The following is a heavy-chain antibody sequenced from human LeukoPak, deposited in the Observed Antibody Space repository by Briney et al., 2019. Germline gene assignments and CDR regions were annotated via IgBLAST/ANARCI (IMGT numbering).Heavy chain of an antibody. V-gene: IGHV6-1*01. CDR1: GDSVSSNSAA. J-gene: IGHJ4*02. CDR2: TNYKSKWYN. CDR3: ARGWMMSGFDY. Sequence: SQTLSLTCAISGDSVSSNSAAWNRIRQSPSGGLEWLGRTNYKSKWYNDYAVYVKSRMAINPDTSKNQFSLHLNSVTPEDTAVYYCARGWMMSGFDYWGQGTLVTVSS. D-gene: IGHD2-2*03.